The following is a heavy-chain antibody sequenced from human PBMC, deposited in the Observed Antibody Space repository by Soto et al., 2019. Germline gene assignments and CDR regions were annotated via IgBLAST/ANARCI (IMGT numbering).Heavy chain of an antibody. D-gene: IGHD5-18*01. J-gene: IGHJ4*02. CDR3: ARALGTAMVLAAGY. CDR1: GGTFSSYT. V-gene: IGHV1-69*02. Sequence: QVQLVQSGAEVKKPGSSVKVSCKASGGTFSSYTISWVRQAPGQGLEWMGRIIPILGIANYAQKFQGRVTITADKSTSTAYMELRSLRSEDTAVYYCARALGTAMVLAAGYWGQGTLVTVSS. CDR2: IIPILGIA.